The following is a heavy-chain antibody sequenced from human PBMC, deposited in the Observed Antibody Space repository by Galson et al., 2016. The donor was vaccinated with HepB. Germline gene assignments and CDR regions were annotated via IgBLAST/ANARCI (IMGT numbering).Heavy chain of an antibody. V-gene: IGHV3-33*03. CDR1: GFSLSSYG. CDR2: IWSDGNNK. D-gene: IGHD6-13*01. J-gene: IGHJ4*02. CDR3: AKDRHSSSWYWGYFDD. Sequence: SLRLSCAASGFSLSSYGMHWVRQAPGKGLEWVAVIWSDGNNKNYGDTVKGRFTISRDKLRNTVFLQMNNLRAEDTAVYYCAKDRHSSSWYWGYFDDWGQGTRVTVSS.